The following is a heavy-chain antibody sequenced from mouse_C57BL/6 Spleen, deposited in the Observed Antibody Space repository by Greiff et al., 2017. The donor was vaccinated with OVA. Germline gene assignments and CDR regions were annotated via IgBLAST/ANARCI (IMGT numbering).Heavy chain of an antibody. CDR2: IDPETGGT. CDR3: TREDGYPYAMDY. V-gene: IGHV1-15*01. CDR1: GYTFTDYE. Sequence: VKLMESGAELVRPGASVTLSCKASGYTFTDYEMHWVKQTPVHGLEWIGAIDPETGGTAYNQKFKGKAILTADKSSSTAYMELRSLTSEDSAVYYCTREDGYPYAMDYWGQGTSVTVSS. J-gene: IGHJ4*01. D-gene: IGHD2-3*01.